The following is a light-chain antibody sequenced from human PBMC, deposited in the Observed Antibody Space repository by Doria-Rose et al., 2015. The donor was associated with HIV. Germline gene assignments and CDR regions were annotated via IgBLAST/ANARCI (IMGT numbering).Light chain of an antibody. Sequence: DIQMTQSPSSLSASVGDRVTITCRSSQSIDTYLNWYQQKPGEAPKVLIYAASTLHSGVPLRSSGSGSGTDFTLTMASLQPEDFAIYHCQQSYSTPYTFGQGTKPEIK. V-gene: IGKV1-39*01. J-gene: IGKJ2*01. CDR2: AAS. CDR3: QQSYSTPYT. CDR1: QSIDTY.